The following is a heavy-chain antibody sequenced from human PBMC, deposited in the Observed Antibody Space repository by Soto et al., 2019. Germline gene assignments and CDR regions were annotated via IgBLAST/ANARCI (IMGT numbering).Heavy chain of an antibody. Sequence: QLQLQESGPGLVKPSETLSLTCTVSGGSISSSSYYWGWIRQPPGKGLEWIGRIYYSGSTYYNPSLKSRVTISVDTSKNQFSLNLSSVTAADTAVYYCARKDLSSSLGFDPWGQGTLVTVSS. V-gene: IGHV4-39*01. CDR2: IYYSGST. J-gene: IGHJ5*02. CDR1: GGSISSSSYY. CDR3: ARKDLSSSLGFDP. D-gene: IGHD6-6*01.